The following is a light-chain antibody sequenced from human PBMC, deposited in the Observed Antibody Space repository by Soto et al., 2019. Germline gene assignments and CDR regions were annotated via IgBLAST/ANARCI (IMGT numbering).Light chain of an antibody. CDR1: SSDVGGYNY. CDR2: EVN. Sequence: QSVLTQPPSASGSPGQSVTISCTGTSSDVGGYNYVSWFQQHPGKAPKLIIHEVNQRPSGVPDRFSGSKSGSTASLTVSGLQAEDEGTYYCSSYGGYNNVVFGTGTKVPS. V-gene: IGLV2-8*01. CDR3: SSYGGYNNVV. J-gene: IGLJ1*01.